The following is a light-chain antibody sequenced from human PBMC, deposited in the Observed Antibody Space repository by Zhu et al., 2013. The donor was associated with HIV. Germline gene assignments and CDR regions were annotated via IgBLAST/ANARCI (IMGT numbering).Light chain of an antibody. Sequence: DIVLTQSPGTLSLSPGERATLSCRASQSVDNNFLAWYQHKPGQAPRLLIYGTSSRATGIPDRFSGSGSGTDFTLSISRLDPEDFAVYYCQQYGSSPGTFGQGTKVEIK. J-gene: IGKJ1*01. V-gene: IGKV3-20*01. CDR2: GTS. CDR3: QQYGSSPGT. CDR1: QSVDNNF.